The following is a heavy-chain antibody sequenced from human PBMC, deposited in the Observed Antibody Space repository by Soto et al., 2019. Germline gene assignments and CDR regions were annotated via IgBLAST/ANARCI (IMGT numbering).Heavy chain of an antibody. D-gene: IGHD3-3*02. J-gene: IGHJ4*02. Sequence: KSSETLSLTCTVSGVPISTDDYYWTWIRQPPGKGLEWIGYIYYSGSTYYNWSLKSRVTISIDRSKKQFSLNLSSGTAADTAVYYCARTPTRSDFHVVLHFFDLWGQGTQVTVSS. CDR1: GVPISTDDYY. CDR2: IYYSGST. V-gene: IGHV4-30-4*01. CDR3: ARTPTRSDFHVVLHFFDL.